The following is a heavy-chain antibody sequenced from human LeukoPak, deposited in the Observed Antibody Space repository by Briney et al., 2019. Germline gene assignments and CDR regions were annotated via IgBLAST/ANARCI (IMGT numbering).Heavy chain of an antibody. CDR3: ATCNGDCYFNF. J-gene: IGHJ4*02. D-gene: IGHD2-21*02. CDR1: GFTFSRYA. V-gene: IGHV3-15*01. CDR2: VRSKAVGEAT. Sequence: PGRSLRLSCAASGFTFSRYAMHWVRQAPGKGLEWVARVRSKAVGEATYYAAPVKGRFSISRDDSRDMVYLQMNSLETEDTAVYYCATCNGDCYFNFWGQGTLVTVSS.